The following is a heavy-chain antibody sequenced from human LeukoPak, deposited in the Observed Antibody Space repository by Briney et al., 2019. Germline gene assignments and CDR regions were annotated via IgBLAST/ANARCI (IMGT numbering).Heavy chain of an antibody. J-gene: IGHJ4*02. Sequence: GGSLRLSCAASGFTFSTYSMTWVRQAPGKGLEWVSTISGSGGSTYYADSVKGRSTISRDNAENSLYLQMNSLRVEDTAFYYCARDLAYSRLDYWGQGMLVTVSS. CDR3: ARDLAYSRLDY. CDR2: ISGSGGST. V-gene: IGHV3-23*01. D-gene: IGHD5-18*01. CDR1: GFTFSTYS.